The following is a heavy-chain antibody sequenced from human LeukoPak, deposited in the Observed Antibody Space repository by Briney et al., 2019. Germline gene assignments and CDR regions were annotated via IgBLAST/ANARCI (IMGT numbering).Heavy chain of an antibody. CDR3: ARAYSGYDSFDY. Sequence: GESLKISCKGFGNSFTKYWINWVRQMPGKGLEWMGRIEPSDSQTNYSPSFQGHVTISADKSITTAYLQWSSLKASDTGIYYCARAYSGYDSFDYWGQGTLVTVSS. CDR1: GNSFTKYW. V-gene: IGHV5-10-1*01. J-gene: IGHJ4*02. D-gene: IGHD5-12*01. CDR2: IEPSDSQT.